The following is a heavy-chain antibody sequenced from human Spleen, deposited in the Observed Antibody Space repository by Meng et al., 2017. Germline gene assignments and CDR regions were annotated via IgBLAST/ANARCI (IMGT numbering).Heavy chain of an antibody. V-gene: IGHV3-23*01. D-gene: IGHD3-10*01. Sequence: QLLESGGDLVQPGGSLRLICAASGFTFRLYAMTWVRQAPGGGLEWVSSISESGGSTYYAASVKGRFTISRDNSKNTMYLQMRNLRAEETAIYYCAKIGLSSYYKYYFESWGQGTLVTVSS. CDR3: AKIGLSSYYKYYFES. CDR1: GFTFRLYA. CDR2: ISESGGST. J-gene: IGHJ4*02.